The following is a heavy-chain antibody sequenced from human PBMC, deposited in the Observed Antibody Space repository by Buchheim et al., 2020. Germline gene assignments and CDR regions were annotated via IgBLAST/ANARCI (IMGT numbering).Heavy chain of an antibody. CDR1: GGSISTYY. CDR3: ARAPSGNRGYYYFDY. V-gene: IGHV4-59*13. J-gene: IGHJ4*02. Sequence: QVQLQESGPGLVKPSETLSLTCIISGGSISTYYWSWVRQSPGKGLEWIGYFHYSGSTNNNPSLKSRVTISVDPSKNLFSLNLSSMTAADTAVYYCARAPSGNRGYYYFDYGGQGAL. D-gene: IGHD2-15*01. CDR2: FHYSGST.